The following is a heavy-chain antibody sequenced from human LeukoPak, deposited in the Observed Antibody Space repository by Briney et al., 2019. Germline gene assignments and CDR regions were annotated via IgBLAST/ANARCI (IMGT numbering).Heavy chain of an antibody. CDR1: GGSISSYY. J-gene: IGHJ4*02. D-gene: IGHD5-12*01. V-gene: IGHV4-59*01. CDR3: VRLSGYDWESFYDY. Sequence: SETLSLTCTVSGGSISSYYWSWIRQPPGKGLEWIGYIYYSGSTNYNPSLKSRVTISVDTSKNQFSLRLSSVTAADTAVYYCVRLSGYDWESFYDYWGQRTLVTVSS. CDR2: IYYSGST.